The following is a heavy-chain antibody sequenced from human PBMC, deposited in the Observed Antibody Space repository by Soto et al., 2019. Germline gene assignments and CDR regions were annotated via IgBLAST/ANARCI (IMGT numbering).Heavy chain of an antibody. CDR2: ISSSNRTI. J-gene: IGHJ6*02. V-gene: IGHV3-48*02. CDR3: AREGWPLLQTGMDV. D-gene: IGHD2-15*01. CDR1: GFTFRSYS. Sequence: HPGGSLRLSCAASGFTFRSYSMNWVRQAPGKGLEWVSYISSSNRTINYADSVKGRFIISRDNAENSLYLQMHSLRDEDTAVYYCAREGWPLLQTGMDVWGQGTTVTVSS.